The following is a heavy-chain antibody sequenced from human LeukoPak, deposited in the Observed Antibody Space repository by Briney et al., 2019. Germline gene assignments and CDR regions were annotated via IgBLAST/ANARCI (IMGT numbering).Heavy chain of an antibody. J-gene: IGHJ4*02. CDR2: ISGSSSTI. Sequence: PGGSLRLSCAASGFTFSSYSMNWVRQAPGKGLEWVSYISGSSSTIYYADSVKGRFTISRDNAKNSLCVQMNSLRADDTAVYYCAREPYSSGSYQVDYWGQGTLVTVSS. V-gene: IGHV3-48*01. D-gene: IGHD3-10*01. CDR1: GFTFSSYS. CDR3: AREPYSSGSYQVDY.